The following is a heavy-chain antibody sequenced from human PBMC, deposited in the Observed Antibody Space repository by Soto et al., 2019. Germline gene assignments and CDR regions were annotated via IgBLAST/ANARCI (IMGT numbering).Heavy chain of an antibody. D-gene: IGHD1-1*01. CDR1: GVSLNTADTW. V-gene: IGHV4-30-4*01. CDR2: YHSGGST. Sequence: QVQLQESGSGLVKPSQSLSLTCTVSGVSLNTADTWWSWIRQSPGKGLEFIGYYHSGGSTYYDAYFRSRVIISADTSNSQFSLKLSSVTVADTAVYFCVRSRPMESVNDYGLDVWGQGTKVTVSS. J-gene: IGHJ6*02. CDR3: VRSRPMESVNDYGLDV.